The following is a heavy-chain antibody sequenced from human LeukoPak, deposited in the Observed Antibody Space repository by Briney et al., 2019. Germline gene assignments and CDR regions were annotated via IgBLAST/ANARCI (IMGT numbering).Heavy chain of an antibody. D-gene: IGHD2-15*01. J-gene: IGHJ4*02. V-gene: IGHV3-23*01. CDR2: ISGSGGST. Sequence: PGGSLRLSCAASGFTFSSYAMSWVRQAPGKGLEWVSAISGSGGSTYYADSVKGRFTISRDNSKNTLYLQMNSLRAEDTAVYYCAKVKYCSGGSCYPLFDHWGQGTLVTVSS. CDR1: GFTFSSYA. CDR3: AKVKYCSGGSCYPLFDH.